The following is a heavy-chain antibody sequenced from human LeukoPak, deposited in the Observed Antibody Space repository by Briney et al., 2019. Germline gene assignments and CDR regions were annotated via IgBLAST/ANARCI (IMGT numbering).Heavy chain of an antibody. CDR3: ATAEDTAMVKYYFDY. CDR1: GYTLTELS. CDR2: FDPEDGET. Sequence: GASVKVSCKVSGYTLTELSMHWVRQAPGKGLEWMGGFDPEDGETIYAQKFQGRVTMTEDTSTDTAYMELSSLRAEDTAVYYCATAEDTAMVKYYFDYWGQGTLVTVSS. J-gene: IGHJ4*02. V-gene: IGHV1-24*01. D-gene: IGHD5-18*01.